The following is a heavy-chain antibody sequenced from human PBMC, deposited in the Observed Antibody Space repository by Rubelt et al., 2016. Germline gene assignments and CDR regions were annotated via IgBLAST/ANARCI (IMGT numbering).Heavy chain of an antibody. V-gene: IGHV4-34*01. CDR1: GGSFSGYY. J-gene: IGHJ4*02. CDR2: FYYSWST. CDR3: ARYYAPFDY. D-gene: IGHD3-10*01. Sequence: QVQLQQWGAGLLKPSETLSLTCAVYGGSFSGYYWSWIRQPPGKGLEWIGSFYYSWSTYYNPSLKSRVPISVDTSKNQFSLKLSSVTAADTAVYYCARYYAPFDYWGQGTLVTVSS.